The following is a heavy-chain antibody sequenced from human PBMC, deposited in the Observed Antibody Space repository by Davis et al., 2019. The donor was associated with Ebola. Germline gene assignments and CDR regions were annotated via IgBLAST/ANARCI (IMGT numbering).Heavy chain of an antibody. D-gene: IGHD2-15*01. CDR2: INSDGSST. CDR3: ARGNRYCSGDTCANWLDP. V-gene: IGHV3-74*01. CDR1: GFTFSSHW. J-gene: IGHJ5*02. Sequence: GESLKISCAASGFTFSSHWMHWVRQAPGKGLVWVSRINSDGSSTSYADSVKGRFTISRDNAKNTLYVQMNSLRAEDTAVYYCARGNRYCSGDTCANWLDPWGQGTQVTVSS.